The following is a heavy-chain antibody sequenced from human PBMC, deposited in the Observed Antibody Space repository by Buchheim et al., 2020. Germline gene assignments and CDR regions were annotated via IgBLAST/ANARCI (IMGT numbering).Heavy chain of an antibody. V-gene: IGHV3-23*01. CDR1: GFTFSSYA. CDR2: ISVIDCST. Sequence: EVQLFESGGGLVQPGGSLRLSCAASGFTFSSYAMLWFRQAPGKRLEWVSAISVIDCSTYYADSVKCRFTISRYNSNTTLYLKMNSLRAEDTAVDYCAKAYRYYDSSGPDYWGQGTL. J-gene: IGHJ4*02. D-gene: IGHD3-22*01. CDR3: AKAYRYYDSSGPDY.